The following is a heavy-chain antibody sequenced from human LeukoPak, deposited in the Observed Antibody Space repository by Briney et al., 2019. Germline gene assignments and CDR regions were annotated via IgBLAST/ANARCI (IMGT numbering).Heavy chain of an antibody. CDR2: IWYDGSNK. V-gene: IGHV3-33*08. CDR1: GFTFSSYW. D-gene: IGHD3-9*01. J-gene: IGHJ5*02. Sequence: GGSLRLSCAASGFTFSSYWMNWARQAPGKGLEWVAVIWYDGSNKYYADSVKGRFTISRDNSKNTLYLQMNSLRAEDTAVYYCARDYDILTGDNWFDPWGQGTLVTVSS. CDR3: ARDYDILTGDNWFDP.